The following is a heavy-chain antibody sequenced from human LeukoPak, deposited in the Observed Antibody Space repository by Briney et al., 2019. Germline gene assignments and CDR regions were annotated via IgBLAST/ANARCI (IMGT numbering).Heavy chain of an antibody. CDR3: ARDQGHYDFWSGNYYMDV. J-gene: IGHJ6*03. CDR1: GGSISSYY. D-gene: IGHD3-3*01. V-gene: IGHV4-59*01. Sequence: SETLSLTCTVSGGSISSYYWSWIRQPPGKGLEWIGYIYYSGSTNYNSSLKSRVTISVDTSKNQFSLKLSSVTAADTAVYYCARDQGHYDFWSGNYYMDVWGKGTTVTVSS. CDR2: IYYSGST.